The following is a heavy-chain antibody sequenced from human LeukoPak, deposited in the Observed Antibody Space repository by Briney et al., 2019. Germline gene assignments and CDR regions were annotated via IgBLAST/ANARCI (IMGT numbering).Heavy chain of an antibody. D-gene: IGHD5-24*01. CDR2: IYYSGST. J-gene: IGHJ4*02. CDR3: ATHNVEMATIRYFDY. CDR1: GGSISSSDY. V-gene: IGHV4-39*01. Sequence: SETLSLTCTVSGGSISSSDYWGWIRQPPGKGLEWIASIYYSGSTYYNPSLKSRVTISVDTSKNQFSLKLSSVTAADTAVYYCATHNVEMATIRYFDYWGQGTLVTVSS.